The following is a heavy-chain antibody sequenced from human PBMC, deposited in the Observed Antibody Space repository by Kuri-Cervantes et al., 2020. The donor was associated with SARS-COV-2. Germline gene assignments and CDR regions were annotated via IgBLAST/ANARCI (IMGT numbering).Heavy chain of an antibody. CDR2: IYSCGST. CDR1: GFTVSSNY. CDR3: AREDIVVVPAASLRTYYYYGMDV. V-gene: IGHV3-53*01. J-gene: IGHJ6*02. D-gene: IGHD2-2*01. Sequence: GESLKISCAASGFTVSSNYMSWVRQAPGKGLEWVSVIYSCGSTYYADSVKGRFTISRDNSKNTLYLQMNSLRAEDTAVYYCAREDIVVVPAASLRTYYYYGMDVWGQGTTVTVSS.